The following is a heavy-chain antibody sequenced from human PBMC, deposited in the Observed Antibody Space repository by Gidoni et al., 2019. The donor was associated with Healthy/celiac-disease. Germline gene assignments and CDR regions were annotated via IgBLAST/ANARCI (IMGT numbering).Heavy chain of an antibody. D-gene: IGHD6-19*01. CDR3: ATAEGLAQFDY. Sequence: QVQLQESGPVLVKPSQTLSLTCTVSGGSISSGSYYWSWIRQPAGKGLEWIGRIYTSGSTNYNPSRKSRVTISVDTSKNQFSLKLSSVTAADTAVYYCATAEGLAQFDYWGQGTLVTVSS. J-gene: IGHJ4*02. CDR2: IYTSGST. V-gene: IGHV4-61*02. CDR1: GGSISSGSYY.